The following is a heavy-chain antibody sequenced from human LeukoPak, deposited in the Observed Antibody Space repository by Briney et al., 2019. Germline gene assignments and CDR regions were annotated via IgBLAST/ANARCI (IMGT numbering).Heavy chain of an antibody. J-gene: IGHJ4*02. CDR1: AFTFSSCA. CDR3: AKLAPAKPMLRGVIFN. Sequence: GGSLRLSCAASAFTFSSCAMTWVRQAPGKGLEWVSFISAGGTSTYYAGSVKGRFTISRDNSKNTLYLQMNSLRAEDTAVYYCAKLAPAKPMLRGVIFNWGQGTLGTVSS. V-gene: IGHV3-23*01. CDR2: ISAGGTST. D-gene: IGHD3-10*01.